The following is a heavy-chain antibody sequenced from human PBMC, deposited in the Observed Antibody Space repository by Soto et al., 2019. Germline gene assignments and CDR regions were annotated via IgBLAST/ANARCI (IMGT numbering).Heavy chain of an antibody. V-gene: IGHV1-69*01. CDR1: GGTFSSFA. J-gene: IGHJ5*02. D-gene: IGHD6-13*01. Sequence: PVKVSCKASGGTFSSFAISWVRQAPGQGLEWMGGIIPIVGTANYAQKFQGRVTITADESTSTAYMELSSLRSEDTAVYYCARMYSSSWGRWFDPWGQGTLVTVSS. CDR2: IIPIVGTA. CDR3: ARMYSSSWGRWFDP.